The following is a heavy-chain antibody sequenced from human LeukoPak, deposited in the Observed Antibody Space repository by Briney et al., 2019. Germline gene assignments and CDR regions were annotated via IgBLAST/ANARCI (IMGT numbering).Heavy chain of an antibody. CDR1: GYTFTGYY. CDR2: IKPNSGGT. Sequence: ASAKVSSKSCGYTFTGYYMHWVRQAPARGREWMGWIKPNSGGTNYAQKFQGTVTMTRDTSISTAYMELSRLRSDDTAVSYCARDADDAFDIWGQGTMVTVSS. CDR3: ARDADDAFDI. J-gene: IGHJ3*02. V-gene: IGHV1-2*02.